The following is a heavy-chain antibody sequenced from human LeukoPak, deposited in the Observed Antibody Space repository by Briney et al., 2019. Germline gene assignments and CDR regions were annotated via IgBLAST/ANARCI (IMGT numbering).Heavy chain of an antibody. CDR1: GDSVSINSAA. Sequence: SQTPSLTCAISGDSVSINSAAWNWIRQSPSRGLEWLGRTYQRSKWYNDYAVSVKSRITINPDISKNQFSLQLNSVTPEDTAVYYCARSPSPYSSGWYFDYWAREPWSPSPQ. J-gene: IGHJ4*02. CDR3: ARSPSPYSSGWYFDY. V-gene: IGHV6-1*01. D-gene: IGHD6-19*01. CDR2: TYQRSKWYN.